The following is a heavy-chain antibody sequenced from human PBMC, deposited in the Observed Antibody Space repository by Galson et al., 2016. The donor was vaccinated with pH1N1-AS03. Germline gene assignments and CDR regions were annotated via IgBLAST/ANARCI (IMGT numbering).Heavy chain of an antibody. CDR1: GGSLTDYQ. J-gene: IGHJ4*02. D-gene: IGHD6-13*01. V-gene: IGHV4-34*01. CDR2: ISHSGIT. Sequence: SETLSLTCTVSGGSLTDYQWSWIRQSPGKGLEWIGEISHSGITVYNPSLKSRVSISVDTSKDQFSLNLSSMTAADAAVYYCARGNPFLGSSWYEDSWGQGTLVIVSS. CDR3: ARGNPFLGSSWYEDS.